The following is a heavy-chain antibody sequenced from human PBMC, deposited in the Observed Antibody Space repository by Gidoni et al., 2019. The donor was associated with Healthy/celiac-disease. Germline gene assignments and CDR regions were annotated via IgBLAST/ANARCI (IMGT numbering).Heavy chain of an antibody. V-gene: IGHV4-34*01. J-gene: IGHJ4*02. CDR1: GGSFSGYY. CDR3: RGGYYFDY. Sequence: QVQLQQWGAGLLKPSATLSLTCAVYGGSFSGYYWSWIRQPPGKGLEWIGEINHSGSTNYNPSLKSRVTISVDTSKNQFSLKLSSVTAADTAVYYCRGGYYFDYWGQGTLVTVSS. D-gene: IGHD3-16*01. CDR2: INHSGST.